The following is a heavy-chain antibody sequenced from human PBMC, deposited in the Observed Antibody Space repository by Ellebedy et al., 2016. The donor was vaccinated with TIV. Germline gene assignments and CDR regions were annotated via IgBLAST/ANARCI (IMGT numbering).Heavy chain of an antibody. CDR1: GFTFSSYT. Sequence: GESLKISCAASGFTFSSYTMNWVRQAPGKGLEWVLSISSTSSFIYYADSVKGRFTISRDNAKNSLYLQMNSLRAEDTAVYYCARVGLWFGDLDYWGQGTLVTVSS. J-gene: IGHJ4*02. CDR3: ARVGLWFGDLDY. V-gene: IGHV3-21*01. CDR2: ISSTSSFI. D-gene: IGHD3-10*01.